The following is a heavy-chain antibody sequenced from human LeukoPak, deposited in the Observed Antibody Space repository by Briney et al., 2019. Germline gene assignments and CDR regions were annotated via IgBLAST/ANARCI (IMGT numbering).Heavy chain of an antibody. CDR1: GFSLSTRGMC. V-gene: IGHV2-70*11. Sequence: SGPALVKPTQTLTLTCTFSGFSLSTRGMCVSWIRQPPGKALEWLARLDWDDETYYSTSLKTRLTISNDTSKNQVVLTVTSMDPVDTATYYCVGVNYYDTSLGFAWGQGTLVTVSS. J-gene: IGHJ4*02. CDR2: LDWDDET. CDR3: VGVNYYDTSLGFA. D-gene: IGHD3-22*01.